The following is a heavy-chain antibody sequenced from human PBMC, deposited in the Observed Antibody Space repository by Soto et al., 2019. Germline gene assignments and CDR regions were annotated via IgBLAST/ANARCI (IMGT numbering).Heavy chain of an antibody. Sequence: WQTLSLTCAISGDSVSSNSAAWNWIRQSPSRGLEWLGRTYYRAKRYNDYAVSVKSRITINPDTSKNQFSLQLNSVTPEDTALYYCAREEVYSIPWDAFDSRGQGTMVTV. J-gene: IGHJ3*02. V-gene: IGHV6-1*01. CDR2: TYYRAKRYN. CDR1: GDSVSSNSAA. D-gene: IGHD6-13*01. CDR3: AREEVYSIPWDAFDS.